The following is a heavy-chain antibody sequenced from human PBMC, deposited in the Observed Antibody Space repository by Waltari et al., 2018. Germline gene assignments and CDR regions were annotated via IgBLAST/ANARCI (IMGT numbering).Heavy chain of an antibody. Sequence: EVQLVETGGGLIQPGGSLGLSCAASGFTVSSNYMNWVRQAPGKGLEGGAVIYSGGTKYYADSVKGRFTISRDKSKNTLYLQMNSLRAEDTAVYYCARGYYDFWSGSFKGFDYWGQGTLVTVSS. CDR3: ARGYYDFWSGSFKGFDY. V-gene: IGHV3-53*02. CDR2: IYSGGTK. CDR1: GFTVSSNY. D-gene: IGHD3-3*01. J-gene: IGHJ4*02.